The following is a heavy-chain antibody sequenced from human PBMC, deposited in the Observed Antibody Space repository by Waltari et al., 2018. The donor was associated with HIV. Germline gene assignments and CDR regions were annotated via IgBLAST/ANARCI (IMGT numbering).Heavy chain of an antibody. Sequence: EVQLVESGGGLVQPGGSLRLSCAASGFTFSSYWLHWVRQAPGKGLVWVSRINSDGSSTSYADSVKGRFTISRDNAKNTLYLQMNSLRAEDTAVYYCARAGGATPYFDYWGQGTLVTVSS. CDR3: ARAGGATPYFDY. D-gene: IGHD1-26*01. CDR2: INSDGSST. V-gene: IGHV3-74*01. J-gene: IGHJ4*02. CDR1: GFTFSSYW.